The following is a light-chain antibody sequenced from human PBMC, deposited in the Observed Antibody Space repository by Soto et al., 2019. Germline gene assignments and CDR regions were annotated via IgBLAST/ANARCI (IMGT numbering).Light chain of an antibody. CDR3: SSYTNTNKVV. CDR1: SSDVGAYDY. Sequence: QSVLTQPASVAGSPGQSITISCTGTSSDVGAYDYVSWYQHHPGKAPRLIIYEVINRPSGVSYRFSGSKSGNTASLTISGLQAEDEADYYCSSYTNTNKVVFGGGTQLTVL. V-gene: IGLV2-14*01. CDR2: EVI. J-gene: IGLJ2*01.